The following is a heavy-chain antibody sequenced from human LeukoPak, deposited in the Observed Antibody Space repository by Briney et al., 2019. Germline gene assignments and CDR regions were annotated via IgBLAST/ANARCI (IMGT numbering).Heavy chain of an antibody. CDR3: AGSLGYCTSNVCYLKY. D-gene: IGHD2-8*01. Sequence: ASVKVSCKASGGTFSSYAISWVRQAPGQGLEWMGWISAQHGQTEYAPNSQDRVTMTTDTYTNTAYMESRSLRSDDTAVYYCAGSLGYCTSNVCYLKYWGQGTLVTVSS. CDR2: ISAQHGQT. CDR1: GGTFSSYA. V-gene: IGHV1-18*01. J-gene: IGHJ4*02.